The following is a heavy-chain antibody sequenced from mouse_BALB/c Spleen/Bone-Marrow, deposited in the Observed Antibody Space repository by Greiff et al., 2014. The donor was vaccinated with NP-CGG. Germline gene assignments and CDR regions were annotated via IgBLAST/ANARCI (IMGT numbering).Heavy chain of an antibody. CDR1: GYTFTSYT. V-gene: IGHV1-4*01. D-gene: IGHD2-14*01. Sequence: VQLQQSGAELARPGASVKMSCKASGYTFTSYTMHWVKQRPGQGLEWIGYINPSSGYTNYSQKFKDKATLTADKSSSTAYMQLSSLTSEDSAVYYCTRSYWYDVAWFAYWGQGTLVTVSA. CDR2: INPSSGYT. J-gene: IGHJ3*01. CDR3: TRSYWYDVAWFAY.